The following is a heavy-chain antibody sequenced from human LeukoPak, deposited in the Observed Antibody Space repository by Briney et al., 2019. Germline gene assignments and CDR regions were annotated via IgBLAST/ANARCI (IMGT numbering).Heavy chain of an antibody. V-gene: IGHV4-38-2*02. J-gene: IGHJ5*02. CDR2: IYHSGST. CDR1: GYSISSGYY. D-gene: IGHD6-19*01. Sequence: KASETLSLTCTVSGYSISSGYYWGWIRQPPGKGLEWIGSIYHSGSTYYNPSLKSRVTISVDTSKNQFSLKLSSVTAADTAVYYCARDGTVAAGSWFDPWGQGTLVTVSS. CDR3: ARDGTVAAGSWFDP.